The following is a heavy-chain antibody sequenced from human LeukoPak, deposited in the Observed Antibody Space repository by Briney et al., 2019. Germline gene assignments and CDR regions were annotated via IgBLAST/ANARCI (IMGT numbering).Heavy chain of an antibody. CDR2: IYYSGST. V-gene: IGHV4-59*12. CDR1: GGSISSYY. Sequence: SETLSLTCTVSGGSISSYYWSWIRQPPGKGLEWIGYIYYSGSTNYNPSLKSRVTISVDTSKNQFSLKLSSVTAADTAVYYCARLRGWYYYFDYWGQGTLVTVSS. D-gene: IGHD6-19*01. J-gene: IGHJ4*02. CDR3: ARLRGWYYYFDY.